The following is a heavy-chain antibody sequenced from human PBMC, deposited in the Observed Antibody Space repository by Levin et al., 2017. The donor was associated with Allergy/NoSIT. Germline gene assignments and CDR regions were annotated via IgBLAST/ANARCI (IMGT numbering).Heavy chain of an antibody. CDR1: GYTFKGYS. CDR2: IDPNSGVT. D-gene: IGHD3-3*02. CDR3: AREGQGAHFWSGYGPFDY. J-gene: IGHJ4*02. Sequence: ASVKVSCKASGYTFKGYSLHWVRQAPGQGLEWVGRIDPNSGVTKYAQNFQGRVTMTRDTSISTAYMELTRLRSDDTAVYYCAREGQGAHFWSGYGPFDYWGQGTLVTVSA. V-gene: IGHV1-2*06.